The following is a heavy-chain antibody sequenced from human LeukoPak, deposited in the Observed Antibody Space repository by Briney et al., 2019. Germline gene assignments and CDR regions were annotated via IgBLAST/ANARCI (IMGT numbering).Heavy chain of an antibody. CDR3: VKDGEWTFDV. CDR1: GFSFSNSG. CDR2: IGQDGTTK. J-gene: IGHJ3*01. Sequence: GGSLRLSCAASGFSFSNSGMHWVRQAPGKGLEWVAFIGQDGTTKYYVDSVKGRFTIPGDNPKKMAYLQVNNLRAEDTAIYYCVKDGEWTFDVWGQGTMVTVSS. D-gene: IGHD3-3*01. V-gene: IGHV3-30*02.